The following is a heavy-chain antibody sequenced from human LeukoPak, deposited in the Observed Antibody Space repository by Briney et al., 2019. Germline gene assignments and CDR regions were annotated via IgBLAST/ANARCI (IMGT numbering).Heavy chain of an antibody. CDR3: ARAPGSGSYLDY. Sequence: ASVRVSCKASGYTFTSYYMHWVRQAPGQGLEWMGIINPSGGSTSYAQKFQGRVTMTRDMSTSTVYMELSSLRSEDTAVYYCARAPGSGSYLDYWGQGTLVTVSS. V-gene: IGHV1-46*01. CDR2: INPSGGST. D-gene: IGHD3-10*01. CDR1: GYTFTSYY. J-gene: IGHJ4*02.